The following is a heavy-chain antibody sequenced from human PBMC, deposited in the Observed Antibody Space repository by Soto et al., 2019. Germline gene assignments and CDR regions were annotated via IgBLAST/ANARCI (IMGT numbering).Heavy chain of an antibody. D-gene: IGHD3-22*01. J-gene: IGHJ2*01. Sequence: SETLSLTCTVSGGSISSGDYYWSWIRQPPXKGLEWIGYIYYSGSTYYNPSLKSRVTISVDTSKNQFSLKLSSVTAADTAVYYCARVRPDSSGYYYSAWYFDLCGRGTLVTVSS. CDR1: GGSISSGDYY. CDR2: IYYSGST. CDR3: ARVRPDSSGYYYSAWYFDL. V-gene: IGHV4-30-4*01.